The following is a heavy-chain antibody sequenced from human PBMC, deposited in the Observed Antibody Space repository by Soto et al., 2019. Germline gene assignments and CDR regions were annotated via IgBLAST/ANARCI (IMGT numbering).Heavy chain of an antibody. CDR3: ARVPDR. CDR1: GFIFRDSA. J-gene: IGHJ5*02. D-gene: IGHD2-2*01. V-gene: IGHV3-73*01. Sequence: GGSLRLSCAASGFIFRDSAIHWVRQASGKGLEWVARIRSKGNNYATAYAASVKGRFTISRDDSKNTAYLQLNSLKTEDTAVYYCARVPDRWGQGTLVTVSS. CDR2: IRSKGNNYAT.